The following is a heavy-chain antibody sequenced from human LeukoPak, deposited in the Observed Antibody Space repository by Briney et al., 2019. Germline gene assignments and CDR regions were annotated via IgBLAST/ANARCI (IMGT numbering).Heavy chain of an antibody. D-gene: IGHD3-16*01. Sequence: SETLSLTCTVSGGSISSGGYYWSWIRQHPGKGLEWIGYIYYSGSTYYNPSLKSRVTISVDTSKNQFSLKLSSVTAADTAVYYCARRWVYDKRAFDAWGQGTMVTVSS. CDR1: GGSISSGGYY. CDR2: IYYSGST. CDR3: ARRWVYDKRAFDA. J-gene: IGHJ3*01. V-gene: IGHV4-31*03.